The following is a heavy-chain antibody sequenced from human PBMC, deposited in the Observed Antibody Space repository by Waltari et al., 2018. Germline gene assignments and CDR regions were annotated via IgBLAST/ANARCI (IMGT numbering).Heavy chain of an antibody. CDR3: AKDMLLRQWHVVYAFDI. CDR1: GFTFSSYA. Sequence: EVQLLESGGGLVQPGGSLRLSCAASGFTFSSYAMIWVRQAPGKGLEGVSVILSGGSSTNYADSVKGRCTISRDNSKNTLYLQMNSLRAEDTAVYYCAKDMLLRQWHVVYAFDIWGQGTMVTVSS. CDR2: ILSGGSST. J-gene: IGHJ3*02. D-gene: IGHD6-19*01. V-gene: IGHV3-23*03.